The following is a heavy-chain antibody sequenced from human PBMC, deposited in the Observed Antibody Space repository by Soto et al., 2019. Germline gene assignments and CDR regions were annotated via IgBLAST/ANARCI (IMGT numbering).Heavy chain of an antibody. CDR3: AREPQSGNYFHYYGLDV. J-gene: IGHJ6*02. Sequence: SQTLSLTCAISGDSVSSNSAAWSWIRQSPSRGLEWLGRTYYRSKWYDDFAVSVKSRITINPDISKNQFSQQLSSVTPEDTAVYYCAREPQSGNYFHYYGLDVWGQGTTVTVSS. V-gene: IGHV6-1*01. CDR2: TYYRSKWYD. D-gene: IGHD1-26*01. CDR1: GDSVSSNSAA.